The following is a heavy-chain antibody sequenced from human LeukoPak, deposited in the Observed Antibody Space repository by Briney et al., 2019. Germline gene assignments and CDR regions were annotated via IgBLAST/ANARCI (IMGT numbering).Heavy chain of an antibody. CDR3: ATYAGSSSKYFRD. CDR1: GYSFTNYW. V-gene: IGHV5-51*01. J-gene: IGHJ1*01. D-gene: IGHD3-10*01. Sequence: KHGESLKISCKASGYSFTNYWIGWVRQMPGKGLEWMGIIYPGDSDTRYSPSFQGQVTISADKSISTAYLQRSSLQASDTAIYYCATYAGSSSKYFRDWGQGTLVTVSS. CDR2: IYPGDSDT.